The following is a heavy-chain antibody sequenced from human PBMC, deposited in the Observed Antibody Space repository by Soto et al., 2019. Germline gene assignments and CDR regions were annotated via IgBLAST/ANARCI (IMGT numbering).Heavy chain of an antibody. CDR3: ARRRGPLLKDAFDI. J-gene: IGHJ3*02. V-gene: IGHV3-23*01. CDR1: GLTFSSYA. Sequence: GGSLRLSCAASGLTFSSYAMSWVRQAPGKGLEGASAISGSGGSTYYADSVKGRFTISRDNSKNLMYLQMNSLRADDTAVYFCARRRGPLLKDAFDIWGQGTMVTVSS. CDR2: ISGSGGST. D-gene: IGHD2-15*01.